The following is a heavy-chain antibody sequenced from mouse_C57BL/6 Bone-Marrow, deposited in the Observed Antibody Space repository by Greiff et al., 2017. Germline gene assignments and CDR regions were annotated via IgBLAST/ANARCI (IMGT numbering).Heavy chain of an antibody. D-gene: IGHD1-1*01. CDR3: ARKRSYVDWYFDV. CDR2: IYPGSGST. CDR1: GYTFTSYW. Sequence: QVQLQQSGAELVKPGASVKMSCKASGYTFTSYWITWVKQRPGQGLEWIGDIYPGSGSTNYNEKFKSKATLTVDTSSSTAYMQLSSLTSEDSAVYYCARKRSYVDWYFDVWGTGTTVTVSS. V-gene: IGHV1-55*01. J-gene: IGHJ1*03.